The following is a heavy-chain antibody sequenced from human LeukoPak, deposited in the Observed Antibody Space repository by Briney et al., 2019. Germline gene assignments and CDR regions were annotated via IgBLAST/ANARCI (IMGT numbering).Heavy chain of an antibody. CDR1: GGSISSGGYY. CDR3: ARGEFIFGVGFDY. Sequence: SETLSLTCTVSGGSISSGGYYWSWLRQHPGKGLEWIGYIYYSGSTYYNPSLKSRVTISVDTSKNQFSLKLSSVTAADTAVYYCARGEFIFGVGFDYWGQGTLVTVSS. V-gene: IGHV4-31*03. D-gene: IGHD3-3*01. CDR2: IYYSGST. J-gene: IGHJ4*02.